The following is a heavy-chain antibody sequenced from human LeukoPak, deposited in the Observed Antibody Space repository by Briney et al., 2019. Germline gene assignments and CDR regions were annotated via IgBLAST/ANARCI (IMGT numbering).Heavy chain of an antibody. V-gene: IGHV3-23*01. D-gene: IGHD4/OR15-4a*01. CDR1: GFAFSTYA. CDR3: AKDRAWSYDY. Sequence: GGSLRLSCAASGFAFSTYAMSWVRQAPGKGLEWVSATSANGAKTYYADSVRGRFIISRDNSKNTLYLQMSSLRAEDTAVYYCAKDRAWSYDYWGQGALVTVSS. J-gene: IGHJ4*02. CDR2: TSANGAKT.